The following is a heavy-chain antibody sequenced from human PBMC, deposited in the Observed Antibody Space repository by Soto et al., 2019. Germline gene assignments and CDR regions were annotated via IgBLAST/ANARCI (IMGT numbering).Heavy chain of an antibody. Sequence: GGSLRRYCTASGFTFGDYAVSGECGAPGKGLEWVSYISSSSSTIYYADSVKGRFTISRDNAKNSLYLQMNSLRDEDTAVYYCARESNYYDSLNWFDPWGQGTLVTVS. V-gene: IGHV3-48*02. D-gene: IGHD3-22*01. CDR1: GFTFGDYA. CDR3: ARESNYYDSLNWFDP. CDR2: ISSSSSTI. J-gene: IGHJ5*02.